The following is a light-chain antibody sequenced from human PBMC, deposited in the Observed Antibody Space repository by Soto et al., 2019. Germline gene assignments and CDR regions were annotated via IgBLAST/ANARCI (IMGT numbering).Light chain of an antibody. V-gene: IGKV3-11*01. J-gene: IGKJ1*01. CDR3: QQRSYWPRT. Sequence: EIVLTQSPATLSLSPGERATLSCRASQTVSSYLAWYQQKPGQAPRLLIYDASNRATGIPARFSGTGSGTDFTLTISSLEPEDFAVYYCQQRSYWPRTFGQGTKVEIK. CDR1: QTVSSY. CDR2: DAS.